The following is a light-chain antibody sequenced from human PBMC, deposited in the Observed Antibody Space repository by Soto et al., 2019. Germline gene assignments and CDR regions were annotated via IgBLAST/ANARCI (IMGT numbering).Light chain of an antibody. CDR2: GAS. CDR1: QSVSSNY. Sequence: EIVLTQSPGTLSLSPGERATLSCRASQSVSSNYLAWYQQKPGQAPRVVIYGASRRATGIPDRFSGSGSGTDFTLTITRLESEDFAVYYCQQYANSPLTFGGGTTVEIK. J-gene: IGKJ4*01. V-gene: IGKV3-20*01. CDR3: QQYANSPLT.